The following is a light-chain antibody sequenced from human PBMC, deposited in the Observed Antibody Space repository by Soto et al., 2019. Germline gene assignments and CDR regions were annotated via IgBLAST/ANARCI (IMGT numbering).Light chain of an antibody. Sequence: QAVVTQPASVSGSPGQSITISCTGTSSDVGSHNLVSWYQQHPGQAPKLMIYEVSKRPLGVSARFSASKSGNTASLTISGLQAADEADYYCCSYGGSRAVFGGGTQLTVL. CDR1: SSDVGSHNL. V-gene: IGLV2-23*02. CDR3: CSYGGSRAV. J-gene: IGLJ7*01. CDR2: EVS.